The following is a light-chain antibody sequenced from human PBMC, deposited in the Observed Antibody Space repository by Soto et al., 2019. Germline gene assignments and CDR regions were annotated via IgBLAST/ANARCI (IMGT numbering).Light chain of an antibody. CDR3: SSYTGSSTVV. CDR1: SSDVGGYNF. Sequence: QSALTQPASVSGSPGQSITISCTGTSSDVGGYNFVSWYQQHPDKAPKLIIYEVSSRPSGVSNRFSGSKSGNTASLTISGLQDEDEADYYCSSYTGSSTVVFGGGTKLTVL. J-gene: IGLJ2*01. V-gene: IGLV2-14*01. CDR2: EVS.